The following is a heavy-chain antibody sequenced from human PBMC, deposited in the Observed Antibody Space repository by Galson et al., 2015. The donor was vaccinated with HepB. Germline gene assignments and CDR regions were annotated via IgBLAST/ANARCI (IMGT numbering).Heavy chain of an antibody. CDR3: ARDAGSGSYLGYFDY. V-gene: IGHV3-66*01. CDR2: TYSGGST. Sequence: SLRLSCAASGFTVSSNYMGWVRQAPGKGLEWVSVTYSGGSTYYADSVKGRFTISRDNSKNTLYLQMNSLRAEDTAVYYCARDAGSGSYLGYFDYWGQGTLVTVSS. CDR1: GFTVSSNY. J-gene: IGHJ4*02. D-gene: IGHD3-10*01.